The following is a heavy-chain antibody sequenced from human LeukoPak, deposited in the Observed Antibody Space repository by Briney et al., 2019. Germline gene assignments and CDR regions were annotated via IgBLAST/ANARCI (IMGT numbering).Heavy chain of an antibody. CDR1: GGSISSYY. Sequence: SETLSLTCTVSGGSISSYYWSWIRQPPGKGLEWIGYIYYSGSTNYNPSLKSRVTISVDTSKNQLSLKLSSVTAADTAVYYCARGIQLRDYYYYYYYMDVWGKGTTVTVSS. CDR3: ARGIQLRDYYYYYYYMDV. D-gene: IGHD5-18*01. CDR2: IYYSGST. J-gene: IGHJ6*03. V-gene: IGHV4-59*01.